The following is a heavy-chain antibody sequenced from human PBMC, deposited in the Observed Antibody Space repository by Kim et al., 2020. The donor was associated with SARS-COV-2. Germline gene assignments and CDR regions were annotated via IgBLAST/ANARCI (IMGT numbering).Heavy chain of an antibody. D-gene: IGHD6-6*01. J-gene: IGHJ4*02. V-gene: IGHV3-74*01. Sequence: ADSVKGRFTISRDNAKNTLYLQMNSLRAEDTAVYYCARGISYSSSSHGYWGQGTLVTVSS. CDR3: ARGISYSSSSHGY.